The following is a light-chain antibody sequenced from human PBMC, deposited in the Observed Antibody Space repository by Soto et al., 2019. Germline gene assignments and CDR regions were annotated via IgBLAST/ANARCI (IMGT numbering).Light chain of an antibody. CDR2: DAS. CDR3: QQYGSSPIT. J-gene: IGKJ5*01. Sequence: EVVLTQSPGTLSLSPGERATLSCRASQSVSSSTYLAWYQQKVGQAPRLLIYDASSRATGIPDRFSGSGSGTDFTLTISRLEPEDFAVYYCQQYGSSPITFGQGTRLEIK. CDR1: QSVSSSTY. V-gene: IGKV3-20*01.